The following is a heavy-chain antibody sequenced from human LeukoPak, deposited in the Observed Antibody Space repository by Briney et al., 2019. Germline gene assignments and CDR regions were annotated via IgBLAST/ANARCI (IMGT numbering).Heavy chain of an antibody. CDR1: GFTFSNYD. V-gene: IGHV3-53*01. CDR3: ARASGWYFFDY. Sequence: GGSLRLSCAASGFTFSNYDISWVRQAPGKGLEWVSVIYSGGSTYYADSVKGRFTISRDNSKNTLYLQMNSLRAEDTAVYYCARASGWYFFDYWGQGTLVTVSS. J-gene: IGHJ4*02. CDR2: IYSGGST. D-gene: IGHD6-19*01.